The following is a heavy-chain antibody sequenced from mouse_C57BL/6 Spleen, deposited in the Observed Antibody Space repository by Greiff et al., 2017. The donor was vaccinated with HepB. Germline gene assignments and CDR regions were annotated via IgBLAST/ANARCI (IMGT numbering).Heavy chain of an antibody. CDR2: IYPGSGST. CDR3: ARKTAQATGFAY. J-gene: IGHJ3*01. CDR1: GYPFTSYW. D-gene: IGHD3-2*02. Sequence: QVQLQQPGAELVKPGASVKMSCKASGYPFTSYWITWVKQRPGQGLEWIGDIYPGSGSTNYNEKFKSKATLTVDTSSSTAYMQLSSLTSEDSAVYYCARKTAQATGFAYWGQGTLVTVSA. V-gene: IGHV1-55*01.